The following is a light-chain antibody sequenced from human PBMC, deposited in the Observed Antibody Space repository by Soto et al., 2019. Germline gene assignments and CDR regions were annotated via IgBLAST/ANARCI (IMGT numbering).Light chain of an antibody. CDR2: GAS. V-gene: IGKV3-20*01. CDR1: QSLTNDY. CDR3: QKYGTSLPVT. J-gene: IGKJ5*01. Sequence: EIVLTQSPGTLSLFPGERATLSCRASQSLTNDYLAWYQQKPGQAPRLLIFGASSRATGIPDRFSGSGSGTDFTLTISRLEPEDFAVYYCQKYGTSLPVTFGQGTRLEIK.